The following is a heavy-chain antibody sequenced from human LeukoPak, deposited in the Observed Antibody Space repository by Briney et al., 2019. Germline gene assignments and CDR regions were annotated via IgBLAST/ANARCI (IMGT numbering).Heavy chain of an antibody. J-gene: IGHJ2*01. D-gene: IGHD7-27*01. V-gene: IGHV4-59*01. Sequence: SETLSLTCTASGGSISSYYWSWIRQPPGKGLEWIGYIYYSGSTNYNPSLKSRVTISVDTSKNQFSLKLSSVTAADTAVYYCARPSRANWGSYWYFDLWGRGTLVTVSS. CDR1: GGSISSYY. CDR3: ARPSRANWGSYWYFDL. CDR2: IYYSGST.